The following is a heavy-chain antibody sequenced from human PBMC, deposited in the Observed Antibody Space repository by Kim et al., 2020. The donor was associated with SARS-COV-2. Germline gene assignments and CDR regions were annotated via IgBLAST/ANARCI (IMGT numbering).Heavy chain of an antibody. D-gene: IGHD3-3*01. V-gene: IGHV3-15*01. CDR2: IKSKTDGGTT. J-gene: IGHJ4*02. CDR1: GFTFSNAW. CDR3: TTGGEWLLNEY. Sequence: GGSLRLSCAASGFTFSNAWMSWVRQGPGKGLEWVGRIKSKTDGGTTDYAEPVKGRFTISRDDSKNTVYLQMNSLKTEDTAVYYCTTGGEWLLNEYWGQGTLVTVSS.